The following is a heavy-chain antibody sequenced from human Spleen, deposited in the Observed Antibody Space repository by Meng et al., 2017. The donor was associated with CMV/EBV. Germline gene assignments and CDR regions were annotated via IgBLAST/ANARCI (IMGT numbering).Heavy chain of an antibody. CDR1: GFTFSSYW. J-gene: IGHJ5*02. Sequence: ESLKISCAASGFTFSSYWMHWIRQPPGKGLEWIGEINHSGSTNYNPSLKSRVTISVDTSKNQFSLKLSSVTAADTAVYYCARGQGGCSSTSCYRYPYYNWFDPWGQGTLVTVSS. CDR2: INHSGST. D-gene: IGHD2-2*01. V-gene: IGHV4-34*01. CDR3: ARGQGGCSSTSCYRYPYYNWFDP.